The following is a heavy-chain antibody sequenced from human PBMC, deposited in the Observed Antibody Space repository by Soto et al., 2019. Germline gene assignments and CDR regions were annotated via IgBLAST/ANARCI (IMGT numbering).Heavy chain of an antibody. CDR2: IYHSGST. CDR1: GGSISSGGYS. CDR3: ARGDATVTQYYFDY. D-gene: IGHD4-17*01. J-gene: IGHJ4*02. V-gene: IGHV4-30-2*01. Sequence: KTSETLSLTCAVSGGSISSGGYSWSWIRQPPGKGLEWIGYIYHSGSTYYNPSLKSRVTISVDTSKNQFSLKLSSVTAADTAVYYCARGDATVTQYYFDYWGQGTLVTVSS.